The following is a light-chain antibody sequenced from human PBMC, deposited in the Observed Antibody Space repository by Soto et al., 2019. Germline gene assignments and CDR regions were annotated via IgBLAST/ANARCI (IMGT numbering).Light chain of an antibody. CDR3: QQYNNWPPLT. V-gene: IGKV3-15*01. CDR1: QSVGSN. Sequence: EIALTQSPGTLSLSPGERATLSCRASQSVGSNLAWYQHKPGQAPRLLIYGAYSRATGVPARFSGSGSGTEFTLTISSLQSEDFAVYYCQQYNNWPPLTFGGGTKVDI. CDR2: GAY. J-gene: IGKJ4*01.